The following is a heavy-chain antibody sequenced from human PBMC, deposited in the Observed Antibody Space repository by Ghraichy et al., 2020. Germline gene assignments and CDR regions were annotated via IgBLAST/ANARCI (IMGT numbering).Heavy chain of an antibody. Sequence: SETLSLTCAVYGGSFSGYYWSWIRQPPGKGLEWIGEINHSGSTNYNPSLKSRVTISVDTSKNQFSLKLSSVTAADTAVYYCARVEMATISWYFDLWGRGTLVTVSS. CDR3: ARVEMATISWYFDL. D-gene: IGHD5-24*01. V-gene: IGHV4-34*01. CDR1: GGSFSGYY. J-gene: IGHJ2*01. CDR2: INHSGST.